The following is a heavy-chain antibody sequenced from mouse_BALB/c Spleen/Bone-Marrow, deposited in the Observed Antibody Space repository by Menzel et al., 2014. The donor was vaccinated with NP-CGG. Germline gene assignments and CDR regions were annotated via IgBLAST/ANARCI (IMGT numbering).Heavy chain of an antibody. D-gene: IGHD1-1*01. CDR2: IIPNSGYS. V-gene: IGHV1-4*01. CDR1: GYTFTRYT. J-gene: IGHJ4*01. CDR3: TIRYYAMDY. Sequence: LVESGAELARPGASVKMSCQASGYTFTRYTMHWEKKRPGQGLEWIGYIIPNSGYSNYNQKFKDKATLTADKSSSTAYMQLSSLTSEDPAVYYCTIRYYAMDYWGQGTSVTVSS.